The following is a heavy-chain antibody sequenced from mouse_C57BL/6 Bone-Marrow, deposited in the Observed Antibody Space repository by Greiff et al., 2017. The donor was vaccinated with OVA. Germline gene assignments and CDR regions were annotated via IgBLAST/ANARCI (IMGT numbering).Heavy chain of an antibody. CDR3: ARYYGSSYGYWYFDV. D-gene: IGHD1-1*01. CDR2: IDPEDGET. J-gene: IGHJ1*03. CDR1: GFNIKDYY. Sequence: VQLKESGAELVKPGASVKLSCSASGFNIKDYYMHWVKQRTEQGLEWIGRIDPEDGETKYAPKFQGKATITADTSSNTAYLQLSSLTSEDTAVYYCARYYGSSYGYWYFDVWGTGTTVTVSS. V-gene: IGHV14-2*01.